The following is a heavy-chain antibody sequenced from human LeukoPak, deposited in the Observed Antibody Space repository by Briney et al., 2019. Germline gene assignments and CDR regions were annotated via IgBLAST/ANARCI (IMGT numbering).Heavy chain of an antibody. CDR3: AKGKSSGYYYYYYYMDV. CDR1: GFTFSSYA. V-gene: IGHV3-23*01. D-gene: IGHD3-22*01. Sequence: GGSLRLSCAASGFTFSSYAMSWVRQAPGKGLEWVSAISGSGGSTYYAGSVKGRFTISRDNSKNTLYLQMNSLRAEDTAVYYCAKGKSSGYYYYYYYMDVWGKGTTVTVSS. CDR2: ISGSGGST. J-gene: IGHJ6*03.